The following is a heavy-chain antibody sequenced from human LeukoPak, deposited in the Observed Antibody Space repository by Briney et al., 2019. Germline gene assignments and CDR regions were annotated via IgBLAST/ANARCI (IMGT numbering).Heavy chain of an antibody. CDR3: ARDYTMIRYYFDC. J-gene: IGHJ4*02. Sequence: PGGSLRLSCAASGFTFSSYSMNWVRQAPGKGLEWVSSISSSSSYIYYADSVKGRFTISRDNAKNSLYLQMNSLRAEDTAVYYCARDYTMIRYYFDCWGQGTLVTVSS. D-gene: IGHD3-22*01. V-gene: IGHV3-21*01. CDR1: GFTFSSYS. CDR2: ISSSSSYI.